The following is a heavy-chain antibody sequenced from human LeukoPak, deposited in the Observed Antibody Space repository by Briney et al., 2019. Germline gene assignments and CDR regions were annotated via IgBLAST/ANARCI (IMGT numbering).Heavy chain of an antibody. Sequence: SETLSLTCAVYGGSFSGYYWSWIRQPPGKGLEWIGEISHSGSTNYNPSLKSRVTISVDTSKNQFSLKLSSVTAADTAVYYCARRSSSGGYYFDYWGQGTLVTVSS. V-gene: IGHV4-34*01. CDR1: GGSFSGYY. CDR2: ISHSGST. J-gene: IGHJ4*02. D-gene: IGHD3-16*01. CDR3: ARRSSSGGYYFDY.